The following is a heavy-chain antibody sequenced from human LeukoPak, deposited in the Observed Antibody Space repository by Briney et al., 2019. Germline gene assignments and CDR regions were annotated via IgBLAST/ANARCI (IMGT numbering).Heavy chain of an antibody. D-gene: IGHD6-6*01. CDR3: AKGATAARFLFDY. V-gene: IGHV3-23*01. J-gene: IGHJ4*02. CDR1: GFTFSSYA. Sequence: GGSLRLSCAASGFTFSSYAMSWVRQAPGKGLEWVSAISDSGGSTFYADSVKGRFTISRDNSKNTLFLQMNSPRAEDTAIYNCAKGATAARFLFDYWGQGTLVTVSP. CDR2: ISDSGGST.